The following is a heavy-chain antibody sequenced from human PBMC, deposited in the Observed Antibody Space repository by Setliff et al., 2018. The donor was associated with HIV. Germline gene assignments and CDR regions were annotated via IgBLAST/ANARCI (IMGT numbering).Heavy chain of an antibody. D-gene: IGHD6-19*01. CDR1: GYTFSSYG. V-gene: IGHV1-18*04. Sequence: ASVKVSCKASGYTFSSYGISWVRQAPGQGLEWMGWMNPNSGNTNYAQNFLGRVTMTIDTSTSRAYMELRSLRSDDTAMYFCARLGSGWSDSYYYAMDIWGQGTTVTVSS. CDR3: ARLGSGWSDSYYYAMDI. CDR2: MNPNSGNT. J-gene: IGHJ6*02.